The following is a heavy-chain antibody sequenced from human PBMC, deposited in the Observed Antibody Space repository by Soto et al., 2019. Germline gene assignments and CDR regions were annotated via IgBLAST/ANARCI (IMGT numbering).Heavy chain of an antibody. CDR3: ARSWVTGKGGIDV. D-gene: IGHD3-16*01. V-gene: IGHV1-18*01. CDR2: ISTYNGDT. CDR1: GYTFTRSG. Sequence: ASVKVYCKASGYTFTRSGISWVRQAPGQGLEWMGWISTYNGDTNYAQTFQGRVTMTTDTSTSTVHMEVRSLRSDDTAVYYCARSWVTGKGGIDVWGQGTTVTVSS. J-gene: IGHJ6*02.